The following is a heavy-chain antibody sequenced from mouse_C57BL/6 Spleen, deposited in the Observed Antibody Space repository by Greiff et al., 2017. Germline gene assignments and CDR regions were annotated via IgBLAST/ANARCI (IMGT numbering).Heavy chain of an antibody. CDR3: ARSWTICDGYD. Sequence: QVQLQQSGAELMKPGASVKLSCKATGYTFPGYWIDWVKQRPGHGLEWIGEILPGSGSTNYNEKFKGKATFTEDTSSNTAYMQLSSLTTEDSATYSCARSWTICDGYDWGKGTTLTVSS. CDR1: GYTFPGYW. CDR2: ILPGSGST. D-gene: IGHD2-3*01. V-gene: IGHV1-9*01. J-gene: IGHJ2*01.